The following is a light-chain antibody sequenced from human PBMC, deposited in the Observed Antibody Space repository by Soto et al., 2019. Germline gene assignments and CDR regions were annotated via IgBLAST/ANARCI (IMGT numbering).Light chain of an antibody. Sequence: QSALTQPASVSGSTGQSITISCNGASSDIGSYDLLSWYQQHPGKAPKLMIYEVTKRPSGVSNRFSGSKSGNTASLTISGLQAEVEADYYCCSFGGSGTIFGGGTKLTVL. CDR1: SSDIGSYDL. CDR3: CSFGGSGTI. CDR2: EVT. J-gene: IGLJ2*01. V-gene: IGLV2-23*02.